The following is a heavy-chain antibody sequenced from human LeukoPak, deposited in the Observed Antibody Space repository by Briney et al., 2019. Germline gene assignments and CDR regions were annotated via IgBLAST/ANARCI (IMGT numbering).Heavy chain of an antibody. Sequence: ASVKVSCKASGYTFTSHAMHWVRQAPGQRLEWMGWINAGTGNTKYSQKFQGTVTITRDTSATTAYMELSSLTSEDTAVYYCARDSRIATGDLDYWGQGTLVTVSS. CDR2: INAGTGNT. CDR1: GYTFTSHA. CDR3: ARDSRIATGDLDY. D-gene: IGHD6-13*01. V-gene: IGHV1-3*01. J-gene: IGHJ4*02.